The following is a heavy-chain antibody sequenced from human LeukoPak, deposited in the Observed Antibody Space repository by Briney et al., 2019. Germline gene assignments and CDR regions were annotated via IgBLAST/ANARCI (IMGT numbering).Heavy chain of an antibody. J-gene: IGHJ4*02. CDR3: ARVEQQLGDYFDY. D-gene: IGHD6-13*01. Sequence: GGSLRLSCAASGFTFSRYSMNWVRQAPGKGLEWVSSISIGNTYIYYADSVKGRFTISRDNAKNSLYQQMNSLRAEDTAVYYCARVEQQLGDYFDYWGQGTLVTVSS. CDR1: GFTFSRYS. CDR2: ISIGNTYI. V-gene: IGHV3-21*01.